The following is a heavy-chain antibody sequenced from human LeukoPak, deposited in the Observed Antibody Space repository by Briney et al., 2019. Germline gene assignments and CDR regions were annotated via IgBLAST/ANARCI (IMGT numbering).Heavy chain of an antibody. Sequence: GGSLGLSCAASGFTFSSYSMHWVRQAPGKGLDWISCISTSSSYIYYADSIKGRFTISRDNAKKTLYLQLNSLRAEDTAVYHCARAVWTSSGYWFDYWGPGIPVTVSS. CDR2: ISTSSSYI. V-gene: IGHV3-21*01. CDR3: ARAVWTSSGYWFDY. J-gene: IGHJ4*02. D-gene: IGHD3-22*01. CDR1: GFTFSSYS.